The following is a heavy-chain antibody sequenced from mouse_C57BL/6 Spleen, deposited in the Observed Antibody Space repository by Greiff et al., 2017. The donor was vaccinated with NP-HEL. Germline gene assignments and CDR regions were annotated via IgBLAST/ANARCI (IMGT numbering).Heavy chain of an antibody. CDR2: IFPGSGST. Sequence: VKLMESGPELVKPGASVKISCKASGYTFTDYYINWVKQRPGQGLEWIGWIFPGSGSTYYNEKFKGKATLTVDKSSSTAYMLLSSLTSEDSAVYFCARSYDYPWYFDVWGTGTTVTVSS. CDR3: ARSYDYPWYFDV. D-gene: IGHD2-4*01. J-gene: IGHJ1*03. V-gene: IGHV1-75*01. CDR1: GYTFTDYY.